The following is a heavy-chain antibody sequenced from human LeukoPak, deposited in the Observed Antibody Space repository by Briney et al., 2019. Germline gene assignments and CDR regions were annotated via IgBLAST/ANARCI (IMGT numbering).Heavy chain of an antibody. D-gene: IGHD3-22*01. CDR2: IYHSGST. Sequence: SETLSLTCTVSGYSISSGYYWGWIRQPPGKGLEWIGSIYHSGSTYYNPSLKSRVTISVDTSKNQFSLKLSSVTAADTAVYYCARVHIGYDSSGYYFADAFDIWGQGTMVTVST. CDR3: ARVHIGYDSSGYYFADAFDI. V-gene: IGHV4-38-2*02. CDR1: GYSISSGYY. J-gene: IGHJ3*02.